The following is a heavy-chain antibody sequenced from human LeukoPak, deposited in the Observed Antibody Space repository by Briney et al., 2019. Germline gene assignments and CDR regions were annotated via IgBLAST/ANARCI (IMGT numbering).Heavy chain of an antibody. CDR2: MKEDGGEI. CDR1: AFTFSSYW. D-gene: IGHD3-3*01. V-gene: IGHV3-7*01. J-gene: IGHJ4*02. CDR3: AREPREAIFGVVITHPYFDY. Sequence: GGSLRLSCEASAFTFSSYWMSWVRQAPGKGLEWVANMKEDGGEINYVDSVKGRFTISRDNAKNSLFLQMNSLRAEDTAVYYCAREPREAIFGVVITHPYFDYWGQGTLVTVSS.